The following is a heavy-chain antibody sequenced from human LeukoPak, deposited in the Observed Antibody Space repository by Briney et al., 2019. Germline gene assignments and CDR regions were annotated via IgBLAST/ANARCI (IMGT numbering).Heavy chain of an antibody. CDR3: ARGPTSFRSGVVVPAAIDY. CDR2: ISYDGSNK. V-gene: IGHV3-30-3*01. Sequence: GGSLRLSCAASGFTFSSYAMHWVRQAPGKGLEWVAVISYDGSNKYYADSVKGRFTISRDNSKNTLYLQMNSLRAEDTAVYYCARGPTSFRSGVVVPAAIDYWGQGTLVTVSS. D-gene: IGHD2-2*01. CDR1: GFTFSSYA. J-gene: IGHJ4*02.